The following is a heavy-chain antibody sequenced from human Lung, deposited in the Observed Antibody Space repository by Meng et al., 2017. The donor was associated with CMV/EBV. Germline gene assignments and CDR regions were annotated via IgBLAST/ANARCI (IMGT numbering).Heavy chain of an antibody. D-gene: IGHD6-6*01. CDR2: ISYDGSNK. V-gene: IGHV3-30-3*01. CDR3: ARDRGQSIAARTPWFDP. J-gene: IGHJ5*02. CDR1: LNFSSKD. Sequence: LNFSSKDMHWVRQAAGKGLEWVAVISYDGSNKYYADSVKGRFTISRDNSKNTLYLQMNSLRAEDTAVYYCARDRGQSIAARTPWFDPWGQGTLVTVSS.